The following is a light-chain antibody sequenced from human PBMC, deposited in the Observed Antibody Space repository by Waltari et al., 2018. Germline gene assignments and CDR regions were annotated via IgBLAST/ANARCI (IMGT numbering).Light chain of an antibody. Sequence: DIQMTQSPSTLSASVGDRVTITCRASQSISTSFAWYQQKPGKAPKILIFNASSLEKEVPSRFSGSGSGTEFTLTITSLQPDDFATFYCQRYDDYPPTFGGGTKVEIK. CDR2: NAS. CDR3: QRYDDYPPT. CDR1: QSISTS. J-gene: IGKJ4*01. V-gene: IGKV1-5*03.